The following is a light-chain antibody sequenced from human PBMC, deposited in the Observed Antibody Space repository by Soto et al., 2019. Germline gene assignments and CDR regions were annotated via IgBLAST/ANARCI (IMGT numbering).Light chain of an antibody. CDR1: QSVSSN. CDR2: GAS. Sequence: EIGMTQSPATLSVSTGERATLSCRASQSVSSNLAWYQQKPGQAPRLLIYGASTRATGIPARFSGSGSGTEFTLTISSLQSEDFAVYYCQQYNNWPRTFGQGTNVDIK. CDR3: QQYNNWPRT. V-gene: IGKV3-15*01. J-gene: IGKJ1*01.